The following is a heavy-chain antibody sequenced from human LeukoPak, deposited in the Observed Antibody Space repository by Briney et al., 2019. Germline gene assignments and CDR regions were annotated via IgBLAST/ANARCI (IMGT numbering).Heavy chain of an antibody. CDR2: ISSSSSYI. CDR3: ARDEGFATPGGDY. CDR1: GFTFSSYS. D-gene: IGHD1-26*01. V-gene: IGHV3-21*01. J-gene: IGHJ4*02. Sequence: PGGSLRLSCAASGFTFSSYSMNWVRQAPGKGLEWVSSISSSSSYIYYADSVKGRFTISRDNAKNSLYLQMNSLRAEDTAVYYCARDEGFATPGGDYWGQGIPVTVSS.